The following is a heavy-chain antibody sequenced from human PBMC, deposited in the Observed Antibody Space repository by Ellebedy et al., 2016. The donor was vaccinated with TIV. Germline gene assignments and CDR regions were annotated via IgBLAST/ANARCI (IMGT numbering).Heavy chain of an antibody. V-gene: IGHV3-48*03. D-gene: IGHD2-15*01. CDR3: ARDTSGCPFERVGFDP. Sequence: GESLKISCVASGFNFRSYEMNWVRQAPGKGLEWVAYISSSGSVIFYSDSVKGRFTISRDNTKNTLYLQMDNLRGEDTAIYFCARDTSGCPFERVGFDPWGQGTLVTVSS. CDR1: GFNFRSYE. CDR2: ISSSGSVI. J-gene: IGHJ5*02.